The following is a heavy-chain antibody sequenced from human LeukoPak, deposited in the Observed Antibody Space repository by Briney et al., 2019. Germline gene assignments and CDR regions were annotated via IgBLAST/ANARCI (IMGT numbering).Heavy chain of an antibody. Sequence: GGSLRLSCAASGLAFSAYKMHWVRQAPRKGLVWVSRISTDGYTTDYADYVQGRFTASRDNTKNTWSLEMNSLRAEDTAVYYCVVGGSPGYWGQGTLVTVSS. CDR1: GLAFSAYK. V-gene: IGHV3-74*01. D-gene: IGHD2-15*01. J-gene: IGHJ4*02. CDR3: VVGGSPGY. CDR2: ISTDGYTT.